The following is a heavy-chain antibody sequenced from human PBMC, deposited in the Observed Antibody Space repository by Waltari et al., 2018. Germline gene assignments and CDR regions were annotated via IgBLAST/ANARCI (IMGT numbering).Heavy chain of an antibody. CDR1: GGSRSSSSYY. D-gene: IGHD4-4*01. J-gene: IGHJ4*02. CDR3: ARGYYSNFFLFFDY. CDR2: IYYSGST. V-gene: IGHV4-39*07. Sequence: QLQLQESGPGLVKPSETLSLTCTVSGGSRSSSSYYWGWIRQPPGKGLEWIGSIYYSGSTYYNPSLKSRVTISVDTSKNQFSLKLSSVTAADTAVYYCARGYYSNFFLFFDYWGQGTLVTVSS.